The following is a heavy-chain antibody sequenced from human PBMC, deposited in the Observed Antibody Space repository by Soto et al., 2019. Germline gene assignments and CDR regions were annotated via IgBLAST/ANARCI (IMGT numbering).Heavy chain of an antibody. J-gene: IGHJ3*02. Sequence: LRLSCAASGFTFSDYYMSRIRQAPGKGLEWVSYISSSSSYTNYADSVKGRFTISRDNAKNSLYLQMNSLRAEDTAVYYCARPWGSGYTYDAFDIWGQGTMVTVSS. D-gene: IGHD3-22*01. CDR3: ARPWGSGYTYDAFDI. V-gene: IGHV3-11*06. CDR1: GFTFSDYY. CDR2: ISSSSSYT.